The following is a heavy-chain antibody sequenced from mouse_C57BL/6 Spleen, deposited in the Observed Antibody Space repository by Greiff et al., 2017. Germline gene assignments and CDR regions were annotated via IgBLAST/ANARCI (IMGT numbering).Heavy chain of an antibody. V-gene: IGHV14-4*01. Sequence: EVHLVESGAELVRPGASVKLSCTASGFNIKDDYMHWVKQRPEQGLEWIGWIDPENGDTEYASKFQGKATITADTSSNTAYLQLSSLTSEDTAVYYCTAGSSSNYWGQGTSVTVSS. CDR2: IDPENGDT. J-gene: IGHJ4*01. CDR1: GFNIKDDY. CDR3: TAGSSSNY. D-gene: IGHD1-1*01.